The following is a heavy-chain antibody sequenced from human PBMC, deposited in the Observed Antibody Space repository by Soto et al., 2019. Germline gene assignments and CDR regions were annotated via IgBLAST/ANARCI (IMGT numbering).Heavy chain of an antibody. Sequence: AASVKVSCKASGYTFTSYDINWVRQATGQGLEWMGWMNPNSGNTGYAQKFQGRVTMTRNTSISTAYMELSSLRSEDTAVYYCARVYYGSGGPSGGMDVWGQGTTVTVSS. CDR3: ARVYYGSGGPSGGMDV. V-gene: IGHV1-8*01. J-gene: IGHJ6*02. D-gene: IGHD3-10*01. CDR1: GYTFTSYD. CDR2: MNPNSGNT.